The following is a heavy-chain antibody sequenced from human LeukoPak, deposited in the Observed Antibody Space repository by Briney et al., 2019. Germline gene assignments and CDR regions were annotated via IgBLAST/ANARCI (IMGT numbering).Heavy chain of an antibody. D-gene: IGHD2-2*01. CDR3: ARDVAYCSSNRCLNCFDP. V-gene: IGHV1-2*02. J-gene: IGHJ5*02. CDR2: INPKIGGT. Sequence: GASVKVSCKASGYTFTDYYIHWVRQAPGQWLECMGWINPKIGGTNYLQKFQGRGTITRDTSISTAYMELSRLRSDHTAVYSSARDVAYCSSNRCLNCFDPWGQGTLVTVSS. CDR1: GYTFTDYY.